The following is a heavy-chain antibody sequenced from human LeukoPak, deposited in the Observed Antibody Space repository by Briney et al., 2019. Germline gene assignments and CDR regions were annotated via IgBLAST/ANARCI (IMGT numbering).Heavy chain of an antibody. CDR1: GFTFDDYA. CDR2: ISGDGGST. D-gene: IGHD4-23*01. J-gene: IGHJ3*02. CDR3: AKDIGHPEGDGGLHI. V-gene: IGHV3-43*02. Sequence: HPGGSQRLSCAASGFTFDDYAMHWVRQAPGKGLEWVSLISGDGGSTYYADSVKGRFTISRDNSKNSLYLQMNSLRTEDTALYYCAKDIGHPEGDGGLHIWGQGTLVTVSS.